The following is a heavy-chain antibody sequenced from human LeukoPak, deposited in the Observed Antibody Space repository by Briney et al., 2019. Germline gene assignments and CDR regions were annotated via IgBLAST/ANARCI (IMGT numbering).Heavy chain of an antibody. CDR1: GFTVSTNY. D-gene: IGHD2-15*01. Sequence: PGGSLRLSCAASGFTVSTNYMSWVRQAPGKGLEWVSVIYTGGDTFYADSVKGRFTISRDNSKNTLYLQMNGLRTEDMAMYYCARGYCSGGRCYSGVLDYWGQGTLVTVSS. CDR3: ARGYCSGGRCYSGVLDY. J-gene: IGHJ4*02. V-gene: IGHV3-53*01. CDR2: IYTGGDT.